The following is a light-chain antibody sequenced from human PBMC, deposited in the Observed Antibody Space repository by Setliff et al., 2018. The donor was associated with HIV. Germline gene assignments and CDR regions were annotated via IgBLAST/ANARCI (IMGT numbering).Light chain of an antibody. Sequence: QSVLTQPASVSGSPGQSITISCTGTSSDIGGFNYVSWYQLHPGKAPKLMIYQATKRPSGVSNRFSGSKSGNTASLTISGLQAEDEADYYCCSNTGSNTYVFGSGTKVTVL. CDR3: CSNTGSNTYV. CDR2: QAT. CDR1: SSDIGGFNY. J-gene: IGLJ1*01. V-gene: IGLV2-14*01.